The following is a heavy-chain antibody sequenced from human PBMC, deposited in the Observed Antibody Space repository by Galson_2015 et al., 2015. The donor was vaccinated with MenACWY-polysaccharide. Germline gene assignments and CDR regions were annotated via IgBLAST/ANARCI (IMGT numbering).Heavy chain of an antibody. V-gene: IGHV3-23*01. CDR2: ISGSGGST. D-gene: IGHD2-2*01. CDR3: AKAYIVVIPDAAYDC. J-gene: IGHJ4*02. Sequence: SLRLSCAASGFTFSSSAMSWIRQAPGRGLEWVSGISGSGGSTYYADAVKGRFTISRDNSKNTLYLQMDSLRAEDTAVYYCAKAYIVVIPDAAYDCRGQGALVTVSS. CDR1: GFTFSSSA.